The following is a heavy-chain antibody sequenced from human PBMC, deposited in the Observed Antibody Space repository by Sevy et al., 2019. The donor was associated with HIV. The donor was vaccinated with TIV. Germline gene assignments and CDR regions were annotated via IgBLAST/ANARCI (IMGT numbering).Heavy chain of an antibody. D-gene: IGHD4-17*01. J-gene: IGHJ4*02. Sequence: GGSLRLSCADSGFTFSSYTMNWVRQAPGKGLEWVSSISSTGNNIYYADSLKGRFSISRDNAKNSLYLQMNSLRAEDTAVYYCARGSDDYGDYDRDVGFDYWGQGTLVTVSS. CDR1: GFTFSSYT. V-gene: IGHV3-21*01. CDR2: ISSTGNNI. CDR3: ARGSDDYGDYDRDVGFDY.